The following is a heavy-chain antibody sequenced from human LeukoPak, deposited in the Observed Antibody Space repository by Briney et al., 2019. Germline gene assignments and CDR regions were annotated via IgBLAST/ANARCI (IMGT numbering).Heavy chain of an antibody. CDR2: IYYSGST. D-gene: IGHD3-10*01. Sequence: SETLSLTCTVSGSSISSYYWSWIRQPPGKGLEWIGYIYYSGSTNYNPSLKSRVTISVDTSKNQFSLKLSSVTAADTAVYYCARAGAWFGESPITSNWFDPWGQGTLVTVSS. CDR1: GSSISSYY. J-gene: IGHJ5*02. CDR3: ARAGAWFGESPITSNWFDP. V-gene: IGHV4-59*01.